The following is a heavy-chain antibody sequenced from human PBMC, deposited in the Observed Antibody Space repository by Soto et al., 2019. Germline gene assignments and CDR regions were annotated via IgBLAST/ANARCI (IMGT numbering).Heavy chain of an antibody. Sequence: QVQLQQSGPGLVKPSQTLSLTCTVSGGSISYEYYHWTWIRQSPGKGRERIGYIHYSGSIIYNPSFKSRVTISVDTSKNQFSLQLSSVTAADTAVYFWSREVDGGDRDYYGLDVWGQGTTVTVSS. CDR1: GGSISYEYYH. CDR2: IHYSGSI. J-gene: IGHJ6*02. V-gene: IGHV4-30-4*08. D-gene: IGHD2-21*02. CDR3: SREVDGGDRDYYGLDV.